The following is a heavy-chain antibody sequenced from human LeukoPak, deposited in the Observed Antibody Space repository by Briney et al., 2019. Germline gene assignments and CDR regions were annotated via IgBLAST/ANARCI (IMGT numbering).Heavy chain of an antibody. J-gene: IGHJ4*02. CDR2: IHPGDSDT. Sequence: GESLKISCKGSGYSFTSYWIGWVRQMPGKGLEWMGIIHPGDSDTRYSPSFQGLVTISADKSISTAYLQWSSLQASDTAIYYCARRYTYGSGSYYNFGYWGQGTLVTVSS. D-gene: IGHD3-10*01. V-gene: IGHV5-51*01. CDR1: GYSFTSYW. CDR3: ARRYTYGSGSYYNFGY.